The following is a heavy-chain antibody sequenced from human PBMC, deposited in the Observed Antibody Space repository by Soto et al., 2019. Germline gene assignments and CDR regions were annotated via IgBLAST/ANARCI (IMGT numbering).Heavy chain of an antibody. CDR2: IYYSGST. Sequence: SETLSLTCTVSGGSISSYYWSWIRQPPGKGLEWIGYIYYSGSTNYNPSLKSRVTISVDTSKNQFSLKLSSVTAADTAVYYCARGRSSGYPNGFDPWGQGTLVTVS. CDR3: ARGRSSGYPNGFDP. D-gene: IGHD3-22*01. J-gene: IGHJ5*02. V-gene: IGHV4-59*01. CDR1: GGSISSYY.